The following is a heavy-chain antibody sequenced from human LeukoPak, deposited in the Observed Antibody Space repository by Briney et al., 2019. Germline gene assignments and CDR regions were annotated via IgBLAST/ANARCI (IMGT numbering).Heavy chain of an antibody. J-gene: IGHJ4*02. Sequence: SETLSLTCAVYGGSFSGYYWSWIRQPLGEGLEWIGEINHSGSTNYNPSLKSRVTISEDTSKNQFSLKLSSVTAADTAVYYCASGEGARLFDCWGQGTMVTVSS. CDR1: GGSFSGYY. CDR2: INHSGST. D-gene: IGHD1-26*01. CDR3: ASGEGARLFDC. V-gene: IGHV4-34*01.